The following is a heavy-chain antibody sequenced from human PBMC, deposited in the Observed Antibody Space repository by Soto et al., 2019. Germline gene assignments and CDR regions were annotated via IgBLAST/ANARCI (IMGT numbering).Heavy chain of an antibody. D-gene: IGHD4-17*01. J-gene: IGHJ5*02. CDR3: AAEIDDYADSNH. CDR2: INAGNGNT. V-gene: IGHV1-3*01. Sequence: ASVKVSCKASGYTFTDYAMHWVRQAPGQRLEWMGWINAGNGNTKYSQKFQDRVTITRDMSTSTSYMELSSLTSEDTAVYFCAAEIDDYADSNHWGQGTPVTV. CDR1: GYTFTDYA.